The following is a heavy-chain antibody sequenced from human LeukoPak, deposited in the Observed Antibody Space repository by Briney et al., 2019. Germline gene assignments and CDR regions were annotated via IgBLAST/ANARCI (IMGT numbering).Heavy chain of an antibody. J-gene: IGHJ6*03. Sequence: PSETLSLTCTVSGVSISGGNNYWSWIRQPPEKGLEWIATMYYSGATYYNPSFKSRVTISVDTSKNQFSLNLSSVTAADTAVYYCARPRYGKDYYGSGNYVMSLGGEHHHMDVWGKGTTVTVSS. CDR2: MYYSGAT. CDR3: ARPRYGKDYYGSGNYVMSLGGEHHHMDV. CDR1: GVSISGGNNY. D-gene: IGHD3-10*01. V-gene: IGHV4-39*01.